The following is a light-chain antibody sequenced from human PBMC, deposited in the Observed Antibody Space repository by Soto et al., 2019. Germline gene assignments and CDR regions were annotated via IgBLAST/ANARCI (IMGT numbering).Light chain of an antibody. V-gene: IGKV3-15*01. CDR2: GAS. CDR3: QQYNNWPFPSWT. Sequence: EIVMTQSPATLSVSPGERATLSCRASQSVSSNLAWYQQKPCQAPRLLIYGASTRATGIPARFSGSGSGTEFTLTISSLQSEDFAVYYCQQYNNWPFPSWTFGQATKVEIK. J-gene: IGKJ1*01. CDR1: QSVSSN.